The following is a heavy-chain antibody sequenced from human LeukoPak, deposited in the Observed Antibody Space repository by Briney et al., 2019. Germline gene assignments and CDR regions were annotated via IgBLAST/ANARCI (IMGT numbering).Heavy chain of an antibody. D-gene: IGHD6-25*01. CDR2: INHSGST. V-gene: IGHV4-34*01. J-gene: IGHJ4*02. CDR3: ARDRLADY. Sequence: PSETLSLTCAVYGGSFSGYYWSWIRQPPGKGLEWIGEINHSGSTNYNPSLKSRVTISVDTSKNQFSLKLSSVTAADTAVYYCARDRLADYWGQGTLVTVSS. CDR1: GGSFSGYY.